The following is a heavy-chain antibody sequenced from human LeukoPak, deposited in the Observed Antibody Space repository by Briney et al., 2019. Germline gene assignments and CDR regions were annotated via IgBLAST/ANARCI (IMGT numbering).Heavy chain of an antibody. CDR2: INPSGGST. J-gene: IGHJ4*02. V-gene: IGHV1-46*01. D-gene: IGHD3-10*01. CDR3: ARDPGDIWFGEGYFDY. Sequence: ASVKVSCKASGYTFTSHYMHWVRQAPGQGLEWMGIINPSGGSTSYAQKFQGRVTMTRDTSTSTVYMELSSLRSEDTAVYYCARDPGDIWFGEGYFDYWGQGTLVTVSS. CDR1: GYTFTSHY.